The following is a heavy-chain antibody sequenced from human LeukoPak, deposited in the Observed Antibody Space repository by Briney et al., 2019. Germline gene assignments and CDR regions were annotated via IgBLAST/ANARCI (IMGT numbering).Heavy chain of an antibody. V-gene: IGHV4-34*01. D-gene: IGHD3-3*01. CDR1: GGSFSGYY. CDR2: INHSGST. J-gene: IGHJ4*02. Sequence: PSETLSLTCAVYGGSFSGYYWNWIRQPPGKGLEWIGEINHSGSTNYNPSLKSGLTISVDASKNQFSLKLSSVTAADTAVYYCARGLRFLEWLLYIDYWGQGTLVTVSS. CDR3: ARGLRFLEWLLYIDY.